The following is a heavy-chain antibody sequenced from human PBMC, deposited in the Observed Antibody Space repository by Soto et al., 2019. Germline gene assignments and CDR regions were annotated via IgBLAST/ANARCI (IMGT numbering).Heavy chain of an antibody. Sequence: GGSLRLSCAASGFTFSSYSMNWVRQAPGKGLEWVSSISSSSSYIYYADSVKGRFTISRDNAKNSLYLQMNSLRAEDTAVYYCARDSLKRDLLWYSGSYHLGYYYYGMDVWGQGTTVTVSS. V-gene: IGHV3-21*01. J-gene: IGHJ6*02. CDR3: ARDSLKRDLLWYSGSYHLGYYYYGMDV. CDR1: GFTFSSYS. CDR2: ISSSSSYI. D-gene: IGHD1-26*01.